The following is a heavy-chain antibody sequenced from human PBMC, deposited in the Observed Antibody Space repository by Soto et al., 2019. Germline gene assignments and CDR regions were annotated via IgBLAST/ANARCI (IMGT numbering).Heavy chain of an antibody. CDR2: ISYDGSNK. CDR1: GFTFSSYA. J-gene: IGHJ6*02. CDR3: GGGSGHYYYGMDV. D-gene: IGHD3-16*01. Sequence: GGSLRLSCAASGFTFSSYAMHWVRQAPGKGLEWVAVISYDGSNKYYADSVKGRFTISRDNSKNTLYLQMNSLRAEDTAVYYCGGGSGHYYYGMDVWGQGTTVTVSS. V-gene: IGHV3-30-3*01.